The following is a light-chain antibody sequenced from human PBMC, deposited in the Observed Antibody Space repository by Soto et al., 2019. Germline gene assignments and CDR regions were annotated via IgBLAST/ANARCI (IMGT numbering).Light chain of an antibody. CDR1: QTIGSW. CDR3: QQYNSYPYT. J-gene: IGKJ2*01. CDR2: KAS. V-gene: IGKV1-5*03. Sequence: DIQMTHSPSTLSASVGDRVTITCRASQTIGSWLAWYQQKPGKAPKLLIYKASSLESVVPSRFSGSGSETEFTLTISSLQPDDFAAYYCQQYNSYPYTFGQGTKLEIK.